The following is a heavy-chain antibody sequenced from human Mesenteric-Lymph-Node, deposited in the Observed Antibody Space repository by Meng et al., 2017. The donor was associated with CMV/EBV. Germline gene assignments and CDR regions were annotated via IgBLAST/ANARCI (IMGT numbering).Heavy chain of an antibody. D-gene: IGHD3-3*01. CDR1: GFTFSSYA. V-gene: IGHV3-23*01. CDR3: AKDRGWSGPYYYYGMDV. CDR2: ISGSGGST. J-gene: IGHJ6*02. Sequence: GESLKISCAASGFTFSSYAMSWVRQAPGKGPEWVSAISGSGGSTYYADSVKGRFTISRDNTKNTLYLQMNSLRAEDTAVYYCAKDRGWSGPYYYYGMDVWGQGTTVTVSS.